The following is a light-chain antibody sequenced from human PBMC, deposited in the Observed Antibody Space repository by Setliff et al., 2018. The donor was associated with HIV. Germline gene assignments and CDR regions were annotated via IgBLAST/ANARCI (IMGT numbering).Light chain of an antibody. CDR1: SSDVGSYNY. Sequence: QSALTQPASVSGFPGQSITISCTGSSSDVGSYNYVSWYQQHPGKAPKLMISDVSKRPSGVSNRFSGSKSGNTASLTISGLQAEDEADYYCSSYTSSSTYVFGTGTKVTVL. J-gene: IGLJ1*01. CDR3: SSYTSSSTYV. V-gene: IGLV2-14*03. CDR2: DVS.